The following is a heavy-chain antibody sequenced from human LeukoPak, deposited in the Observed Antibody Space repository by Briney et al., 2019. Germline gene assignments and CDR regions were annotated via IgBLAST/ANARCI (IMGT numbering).Heavy chain of an antibody. V-gene: IGHV4-30-4*01. D-gene: IGHD2-2*01. CDR2: IYYSGST. J-gene: IGHJ5*02. CDR3: ARVYGSSAAWGWFDP. Sequence: PSETLSLTCTVSGGSISSGDYYWSWIRQPPGKGLEWIGYIYYSGSTYYTPSLKSRVTISVDTSKNQFSLKLSSVTAADTAVYYCARVYGSSAAWGWFDPWGQGTLVTVSS. CDR1: GGSISSGDYY.